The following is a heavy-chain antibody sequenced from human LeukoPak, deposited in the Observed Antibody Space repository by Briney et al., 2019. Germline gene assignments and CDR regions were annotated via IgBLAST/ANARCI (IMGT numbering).Heavy chain of an antibody. CDR1: GFTFSSYA. J-gene: IGHJ6*03. Sequence: GGSLRLSCAASGFTFSSYAMSWVRQAPGKGRKWVLTINDNGAGTYYADSVKGRFTISRDNSYNTVSLQMNSLRDEDTGVYYCAKGLRTGVGPYMGYHYYMDVWGKGATVTVSS. CDR2: INDNGAGT. D-gene: IGHD3-16*01. CDR3: AKGLRTGVGPYMGYHYYMDV. V-gene: IGHV3-23*01.